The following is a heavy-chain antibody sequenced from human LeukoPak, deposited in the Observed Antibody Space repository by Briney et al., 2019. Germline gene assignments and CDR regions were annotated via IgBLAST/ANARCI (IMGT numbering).Heavy chain of an antibody. CDR3: ARVAYGSGIFDP. CDR1: GGSFSGYY. J-gene: IGHJ5*02. V-gene: IGHV4-34*01. CDR2: INHGGST. D-gene: IGHD3-10*01. Sequence: SETLSLTCAVYGGSFSGYYWSWIRQPPGKGLEWIGEINHGGSTNYNPSLKSRVTISVDTSKNQFSLKLSSVTAADTAVYYCARVAYGSGIFDPWGQGTLVTVSS.